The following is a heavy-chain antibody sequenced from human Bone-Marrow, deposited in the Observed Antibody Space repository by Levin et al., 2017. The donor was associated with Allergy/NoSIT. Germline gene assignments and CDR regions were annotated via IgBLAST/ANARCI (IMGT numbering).Heavy chain of an antibody. CDR2: IGGSGDVT. Sequence: GESLKISCAASGFPFSGYGLNWVRQAPGKGLEWISVIGGSGDVTYYADSVKGRFTISRDNSKNTLYLQMDSLRAEDTATYYCAKDLRNGGMAFDYWGQGTLFTVSS. CDR1: GFPFSGYG. CDR3: AKDLRNGGMAFDY. V-gene: IGHV3-23*01. D-gene: IGHD3-16*01. J-gene: IGHJ4*02.